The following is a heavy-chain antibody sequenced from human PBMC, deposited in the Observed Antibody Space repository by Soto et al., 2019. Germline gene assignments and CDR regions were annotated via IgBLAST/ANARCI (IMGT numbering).Heavy chain of an antibody. D-gene: IGHD2-21*02. CDR2: IYYSGTI. J-gene: IGHJ6*02. V-gene: IGHV4-39*02. CDR3: ARADRTLVTSYSLDV. CDR1: GGSISSSSYY. Sequence: SETLSLTCTVSGGSISSSSYYWGWIRQPPGKGLEWIGSIYYSGTINFNPSLKSRLTISLDTSKKHFSLKLSSVTDADTAAYYCARADRTLVTSYSLDVWGQGTTVTVSS.